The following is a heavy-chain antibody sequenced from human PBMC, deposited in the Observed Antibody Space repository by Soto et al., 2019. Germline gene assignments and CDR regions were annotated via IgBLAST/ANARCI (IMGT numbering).Heavy chain of an antibody. CDR1: DFTFSSYE. D-gene: IGHD6-19*01. CDR2: ISSSGSTI. Sequence: PGGSLRLSCAASDFTFSSYEMNWVRQAPGKGLEWISYISSSGSTIYYADSVKGRFTNSRDNAKNSLYLQMNTLRAEDTAVYYCATRISVAGTDYWGQGTLVTVSS. CDR3: ATRISVAGTDY. V-gene: IGHV3-48*03. J-gene: IGHJ4*02.